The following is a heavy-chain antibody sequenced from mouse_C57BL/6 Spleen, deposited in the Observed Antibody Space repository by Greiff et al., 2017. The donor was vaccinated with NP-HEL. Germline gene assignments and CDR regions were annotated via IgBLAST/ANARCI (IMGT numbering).Heavy chain of an antibody. D-gene: IGHD1-1*01. Sequence: EVKLEESGGGLVKPGGSLKLSCAASGFTFSSYAMSWVRQTPEKRLEWVATISDGGSYTYYPDNVKGRFTISRDNAKNNLYLQMSHLKAEDTAMYYCARDGYGSSYYYAMDYWGQGTSVTVSS. V-gene: IGHV5-4*01. CDR1: GFTFSSYA. CDR3: ARDGYGSSYYYAMDY. CDR2: ISDGGSYT. J-gene: IGHJ4*01.